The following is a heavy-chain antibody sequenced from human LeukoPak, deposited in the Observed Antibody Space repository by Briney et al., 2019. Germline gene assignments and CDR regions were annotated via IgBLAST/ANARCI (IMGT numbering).Heavy chain of an antibody. CDR2: IYYSGST. CDR1: GGSISGYY. Sequence: SETLSLTCTVSGGSISGYYWSWIRPPPGKGLEWIGNIYYSGSTNYNPSLKSRVTISVDTSKNQFSLKLSSVTAADTAVYYCARDHYFDYWGQGTLVTVSS. J-gene: IGHJ4*02. V-gene: IGHV4-59*01. CDR3: ARDHYFDY.